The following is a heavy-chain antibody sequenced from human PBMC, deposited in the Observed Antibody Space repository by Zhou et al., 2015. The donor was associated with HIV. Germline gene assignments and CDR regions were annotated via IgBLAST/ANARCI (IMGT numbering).Heavy chain of an antibody. D-gene: IGHD3-16*02. J-gene: IGHJ4*02. V-gene: IGHV1-2*02. CDR3: ATDTVWGVIVLGGGLVRT. CDR1: GYTFTGYY. CDR2: INPSSGGT. Sequence: QVQLVQSGAEVKKPGASVKVSCKASGYTFTGYYIHWVRQAPGQGLEWMGWINPSSGGTNYAQNFQGRVTMTRDTSISTAYMELSRLTSDDTAVYYCATDTVWGVIVLGGGLVRTWGQGTLVTVSS.